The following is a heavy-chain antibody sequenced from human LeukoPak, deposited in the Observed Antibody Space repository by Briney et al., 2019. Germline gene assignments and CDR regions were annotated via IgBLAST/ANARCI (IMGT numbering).Heavy chain of an antibody. D-gene: IGHD2-15*01. CDR1: GLTFNSYA. J-gene: IGHJ4*02. Sequence: GGSLRLSCAASGLTFNSYAMSWVRQAPGKGLEWVSAISASGTNTYYADSVKGRFTISRDNSKNTLYLQVNSLRVDDPTVYYCAKGFCSGSCHGGYFDYWGQGTLVTVSS. CDR3: AKGFCSGSCHGGYFDY. CDR2: ISASGTNT. V-gene: IGHV3-23*01.